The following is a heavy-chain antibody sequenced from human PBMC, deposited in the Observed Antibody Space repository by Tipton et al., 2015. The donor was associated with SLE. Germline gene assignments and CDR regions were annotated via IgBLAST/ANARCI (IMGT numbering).Heavy chain of an antibody. CDR1: GYSISSGYY. J-gene: IGHJ5*02. CDR2: IYTSGST. D-gene: IGHD3-3*01. Sequence: TLSLTCAVSGYSISSGYYWSWIRQPAGKGLEWIGRIYTSGSTNYNPSLKSRVTISVDTSKNQFSLKLSSVTAADTAVYYCARDLEWLFGWFDPWGQGTLVTVSS. CDR3: ARDLEWLFGWFDP. V-gene: IGHV4-61*02.